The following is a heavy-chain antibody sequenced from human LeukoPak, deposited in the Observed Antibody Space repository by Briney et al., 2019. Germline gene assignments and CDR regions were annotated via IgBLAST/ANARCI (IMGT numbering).Heavy chain of an antibody. CDR3: ARDPMGELPYYYYYMDV. D-gene: IGHD1-26*01. Sequence: PSETLSLTCTVSGGSISSYYWSWIRQPPGKGLEWIGYIYYSGSTNYNPSLKSRVTISVDTSKNQFSLKLSSVTAADTAVYYCARDPMGELPYYYYYMDVWGKGTTVTVSS. V-gene: IGHV4-59*12. CDR2: IYYSGST. CDR1: GGSISSYY. J-gene: IGHJ6*03.